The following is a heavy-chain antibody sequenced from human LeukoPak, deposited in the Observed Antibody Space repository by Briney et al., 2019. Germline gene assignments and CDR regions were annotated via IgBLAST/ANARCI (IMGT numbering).Heavy chain of an antibody. CDR2: IRSKANSYAT. D-gene: IGHD3-10*01. J-gene: IGHJ4*02. V-gene: IGHV3-73*01. CDR1: GFTFSGSA. CDR3: TREGSCYQTATKYYFDY. Sequence: GGSLRLSCAASGFTFSGSAMHWVRQASGKGLEWVGRIRSKANSYATAYAASVKGRFTISRDDSKNTAYLQMNSLKTEDTAVYYCTREGSCYQTATKYYFDYWGQGTLVTVSS.